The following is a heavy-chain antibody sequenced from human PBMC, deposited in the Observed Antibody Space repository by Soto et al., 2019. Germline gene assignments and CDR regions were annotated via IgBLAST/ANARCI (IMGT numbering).Heavy chain of an antibody. J-gene: IGHJ2*01. CDR1: GYTFTSYG. Sequence: QAQLVQSGAEVKKPGASVKVSCRASGYTFTSYGITWVRQAPGQGLEWMGWISVYNGNTDYAQNLQNRASMTTDTSTSTVYLELRSLKSDDTAMYYCARGDGTWYFDLWGRGTLVTVSS. V-gene: IGHV1-18*01. CDR2: ISVYNGNT. CDR3: ARGDGTWYFDL.